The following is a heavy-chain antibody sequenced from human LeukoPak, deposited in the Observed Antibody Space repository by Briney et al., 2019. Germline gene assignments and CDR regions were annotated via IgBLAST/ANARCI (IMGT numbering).Heavy chain of an antibody. CDR2: IYSGGST. CDR3: ARDPGGYSSGWFDY. Sequence: GGSLRLSCAASGFTVSSNYMSCVRQAPGKGLEWVSVIYSGGSTYYADSVKGRVTISRDNSKNTLYLQMNSLRAEDTAVYYCARDPGGYSSGWFDYWGQGTLVTVSS. D-gene: IGHD6-19*01. CDR1: GFTVSSNY. V-gene: IGHV3-53*01. J-gene: IGHJ4*02.